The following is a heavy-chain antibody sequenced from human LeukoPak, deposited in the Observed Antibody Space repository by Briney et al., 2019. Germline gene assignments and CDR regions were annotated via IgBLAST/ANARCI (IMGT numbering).Heavy chain of an antibody. CDR1: GFTFSGYG. J-gene: IGHJ4*02. D-gene: IGHD6-13*01. Sequence: GGSLRLSCAASGFTFSGYGMHWVRQASGKGLEWVGRIKSKANNYATAYAASVKGRFTISRDDSNNTAYLQMNSLKTEDTAVYYCTSPGITAAGIDYWGQGTLVTVPS. CDR2: IKSKANNYAT. V-gene: IGHV3-73*01. CDR3: TSPGITAAGIDY.